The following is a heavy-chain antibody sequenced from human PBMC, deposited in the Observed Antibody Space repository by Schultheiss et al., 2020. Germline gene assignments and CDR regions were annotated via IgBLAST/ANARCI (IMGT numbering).Heavy chain of an antibody. D-gene: IGHD3-16*01. CDR3: AGELRLGERYYYYGMDV. Sequence: GGSLRLSCAASGFTVSSNYMSWVRQAPGKGLEWVSVICSGGSTYYADYVLGRLTISRDNSKNTLYLQMKSRRAEDTAVYYYAGELRLGERYYYYGMDVWGQGTMVTVSS. J-gene: IGHJ6*02. CDR1: GFTVSSNY. CDR2: ICSGGST. V-gene: IGHV3-53*01.